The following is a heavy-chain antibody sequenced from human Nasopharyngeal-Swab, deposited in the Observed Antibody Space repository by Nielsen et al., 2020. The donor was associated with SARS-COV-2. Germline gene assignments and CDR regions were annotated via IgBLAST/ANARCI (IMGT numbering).Heavy chain of an antibody. J-gene: IGHJ5*02. CDR3: VKDSTWFDP. Sequence: GESLKISCAASGFTFSSYAMGWVRQAPGKGLEWVSAITPSGDSTYYADSVKGRFTISRDNSKNTLYLQMNSLRAEDTAVYYCVKDSTWFDPWGQGTLVTVSS. V-gene: IGHV3-23*01. CDR2: ITPSGDST. CDR1: GFTFSSYA.